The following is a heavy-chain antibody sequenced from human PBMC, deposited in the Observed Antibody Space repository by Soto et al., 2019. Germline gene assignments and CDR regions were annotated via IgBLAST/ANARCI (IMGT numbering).Heavy chain of an antibody. V-gene: IGHV1-8*01. Sequence: QVQLVQSGAEVKKPGASVKVSCKASGYPFTKYDINWVRQATGQGLEWMGWINPNSGNTGYSQKFQGRVNKTGTTTRSTAYMEVSGMRFDYTAVYYWARSPPRVEKNNYAGGWFAPWGQGTLVTVSS. CDR3: ARSPPRVEKNNYAGGWFAP. J-gene: IGHJ5*02. CDR1: GYPFTKYD. D-gene: IGHD4-4*01. CDR2: INPNSGNT.